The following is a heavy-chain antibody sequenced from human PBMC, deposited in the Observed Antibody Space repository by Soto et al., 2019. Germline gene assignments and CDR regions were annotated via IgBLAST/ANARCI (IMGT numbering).Heavy chain of an antibody. CDR2: IYYTGST. D-gene: IGHD3-22*01. J-gene: IGHJ5*02. CDR1: GVSISSYY. CDR3: ARHLGYDSSGYYRNWFDP. V-gene: IGHV4-59*08. Sequence: AETLSLTCTVSGVSISSYYWSWIRQPPGKGLEWIGYIYYTGSTNYNPSLKSRFTISVDTSKNQFSLKLNSVTAADTAVYYCARHLGYDSSGYYRNWFDPWGQGTLVRVSP.